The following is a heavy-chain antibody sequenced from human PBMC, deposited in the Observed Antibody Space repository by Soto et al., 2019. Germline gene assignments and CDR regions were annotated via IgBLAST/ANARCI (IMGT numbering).Heavy chain of an antibody. J-gene: IGHJ6*02. V-gene: IGHV4-59*01. CDR1: GGSSSSYY. Sequence: SETLSLTCTVSGGSSSSYYWSWIRQPPGTGLEWIGYIYYSGSTNYNPSLKSRVTKSVDTSKNQFSLKLSSVTAADTAVYYCVRARSSSSGIYYYGMDVWGQGTTVTVSS. D-gene: IGHD6-6*01. CDR2: IYYSGST. CDR3: VRARSSSSGIYYYGMDV.